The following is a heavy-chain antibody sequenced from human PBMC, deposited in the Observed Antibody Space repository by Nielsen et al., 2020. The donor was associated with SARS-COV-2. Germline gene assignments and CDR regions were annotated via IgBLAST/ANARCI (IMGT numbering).Heavy chain of an antibody. D-gene: IGHD6-25*01. J-gene: IGHJ4*02. CDR2: VSAYNGNT. Sequence: ASVKVSCKGSGFTFSRHDHGITWVRQAPGQGLEWMGWVSAYNGNTNNAQKFQGRVTMTIDTSTSTAYVELRSLRSDGTAVYYCATGLGSGYYNYWGQGSLVTVSS. CDR3: ATGLGSGYYNY. CDR1: GFTFSRHD. V-gene: IGHV1-18*04.